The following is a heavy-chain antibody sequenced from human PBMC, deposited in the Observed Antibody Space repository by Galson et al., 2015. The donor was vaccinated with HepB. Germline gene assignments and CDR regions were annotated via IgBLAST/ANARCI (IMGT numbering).Heavy chain of an antibody. Sequence: SETLSLTCTVSGGSISSYYWSWIRQPPGKGLEWIGYIYYTGSTKYNPSLKSRVTISVDTSKNQFSLKLSSVTAADTAVYYCASLAYCGGDCYYPGGYFHHWGQGTLVTVSS. D-gene: IGHD2-21*01. CDR3: ASLAYCGGDCYYPGGYFHH. CDR2: IYYTGST. J-gene: IGHJ1*01. CDR1: GGSISSYY. V-gene: IGHV4-59*01.